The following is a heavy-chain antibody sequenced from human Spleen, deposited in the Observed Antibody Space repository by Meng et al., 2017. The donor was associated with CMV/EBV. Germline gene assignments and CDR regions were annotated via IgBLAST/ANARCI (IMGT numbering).Heavy chain of an antibody. V-gene: IGHV3-7*01. CDR2: IKQDGSEK. J-gene: IGHJ4*02. Sequence: GGSLRLSCAASGFTFSSYWMSWVRQAPGKGLEWVDNIKQDGSEKYYVDSVKGRFTISRDNAKNSLYLQMNSLRAEDTAVYYCARYFPMQWLADWFDYWGQGTLVTVSS. D-gene: IGHD6-19*01. CDR3: ARYFPMQWLADWFDY. CDR1: GFTFSSYW.